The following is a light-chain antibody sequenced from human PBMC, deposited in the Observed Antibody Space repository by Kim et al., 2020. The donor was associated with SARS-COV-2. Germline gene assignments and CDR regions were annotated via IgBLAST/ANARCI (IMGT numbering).Light chain of an antibody. V-gene: IGKV3-15*01. CDR3: QQYHHWPPLT. CDR1: QSISSD. CDR2: GAA. Sequence: VSPGERATLSCRASQSISSDLAWYQQKPGQSPRLLISGAAGRASGIPPRFSATGSGTEFSLTISSLQPEDVAVYYCQQYHHWPPLTFGGGTKVDIK. J-gene: IGKJ4*01.